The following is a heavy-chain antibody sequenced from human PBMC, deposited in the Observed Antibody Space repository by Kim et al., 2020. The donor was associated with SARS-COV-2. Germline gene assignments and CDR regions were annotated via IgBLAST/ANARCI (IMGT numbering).Heavy chain of an antibody. V-gene: IGHV3-66*01. J-gene: IGHJ1*01. CDR3: ATVVFYYDAGYFKN. Sequence: ADSGKGRLIISRDHSKNTLYLQMNRLRAEDTAVYYCATVVFYYDAGYFKNWGQGTLVIVSS. D-gene: IGHD3-22*01.